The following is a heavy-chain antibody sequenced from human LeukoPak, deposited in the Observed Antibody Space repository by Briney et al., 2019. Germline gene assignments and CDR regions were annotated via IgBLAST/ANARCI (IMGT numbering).Heavy chain of an antibody. D-gene: IGHD2-15*01. CDR1: GGSISSYY. J-gene: IGHJ4*02. CDR2: IYTSGST. V-gene: IGHV4-4*07. Sequence: SETLSLTXTVSGGSISSYYWSWIRQSAGKGLGWLGRIYTSGSTNYNPSLKSRVTMSVDTSKNQFSLKLSSVTAADTAVYYCAANVGYCSGGSCYPVDYWGQGTLVTVSS. CDR3: AANVGYCSGGSCYPVDY.